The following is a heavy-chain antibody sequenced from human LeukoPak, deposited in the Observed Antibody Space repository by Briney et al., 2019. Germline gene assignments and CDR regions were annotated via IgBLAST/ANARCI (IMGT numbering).Heavy chain of an antibody. CDR1: GFTFDDYA. Sequence: GGSLRLSCAASGFTFDDYAMHWVRQAPGKGLEWVSGISWNSGSIGYADSVKGRFTISRDNAKNSLYLQMNSLRAEDTALYYCAKDLLAVAGFTSGVFQHWGQGTLVTVSS. CDR2: ISWNSGSI. D-gene: IGHD6-19*01. CDR3: AKDLLAVAGFTSGVFQH. J-gene: IGHJ1*01. V-gene: IGHV3-9*01.